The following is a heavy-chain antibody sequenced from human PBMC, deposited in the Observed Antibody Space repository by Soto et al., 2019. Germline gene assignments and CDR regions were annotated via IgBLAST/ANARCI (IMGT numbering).Heavy chain of an antibody. CDR2: INSDGMST. Sequence: GGSLRISCAASGFTFSSYWMHWVRQAPGTGLVWVSRINSDGMSTSYADSVKGRFNITRDNAKNTLYLQMNSLRAEDTAVYYCAREVVTSSWYYFSYYVLDVWGQGTTVTVSS. CDR3: AREVVTSSWYYFSYYVLDV. J-gene: IGHJ6*02. CDR1: GFTFSSYW. V-gene: IGHV3-74*01. D-gene: IGHD6-13*01.